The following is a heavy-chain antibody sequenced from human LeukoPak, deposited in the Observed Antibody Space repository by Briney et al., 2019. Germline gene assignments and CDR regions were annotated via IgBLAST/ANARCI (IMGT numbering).Heavy chain of an antibody. D-gene: IGHD2-15*01. V-gene: IGHV4-39*07. CDR1: GGSISSSSHY. J-gene: IGHJ6*03. CDR3: ARGYCSGGSCYSSYYYSYMDV. CDR2: IYYSGNT. Sequence: SETLSLTCTVSGGSISSSSHYWAWIRQPPGKGLEWIANIYYSGNTYYNPSLKSRVTIAVDRSKNQFSLKLSSVTAADTAVYYCARGYCSGGSCYSSYYYSYMDVWGKGTTVTVSS.